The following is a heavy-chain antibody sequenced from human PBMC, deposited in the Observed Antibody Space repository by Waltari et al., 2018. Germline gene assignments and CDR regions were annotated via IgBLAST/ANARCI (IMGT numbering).Heavy chain of an antibody. V-gene: IGHV4-38-2*01. Sequence: QVQLQESGPGLVKPSETLSLTCAVSGYSISSGSYWGWIRQPPGKGLEWIGSIYHSGGTYYNPSLKGRGTISVDTSKNQFSLKLSSVTAADTAVYYCARGRRIVLMVYAANWFDPWGQGTLVTVSS. CDR1: GYSISSGSY. CDR3: ARGRRIVLMVYAANWFDP. CDR2: IYHSGGT. D-gene: IGHD2-8*01. J-gene: IGHJ5*02.